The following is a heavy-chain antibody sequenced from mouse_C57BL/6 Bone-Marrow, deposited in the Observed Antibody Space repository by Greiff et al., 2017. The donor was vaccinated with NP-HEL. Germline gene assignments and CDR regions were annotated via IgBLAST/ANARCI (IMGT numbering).Heavy chain of an antibody. Sequence: DVKLVESGGGLVKPGGSLKLSCAASGFTFSSYAMSWVRQTPEQRLEWVATISDGGSYTYYPDNVKGRFTISRDNAKNNLYLQMSHLKSEDTAMYYCARGRSSAWFAYWGQGTLVTVSA. J-gene: IGHJ3*01. CDR1: GFTFSSYA. CDR2: ISDGGSYT. D-gene: IGHD1-3*01. V-gene: IGHV5-4*03. CDR3: ARGRSSAWFAY.